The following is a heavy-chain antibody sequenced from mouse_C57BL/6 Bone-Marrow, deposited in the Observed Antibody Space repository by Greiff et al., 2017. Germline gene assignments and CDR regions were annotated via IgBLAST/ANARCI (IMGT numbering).Heavy chain of an antibody. Sequence: QVQLQQSGAELARPGASVKLSCKASGYTFTSYGISCVKQRTGQGLEWIGEIYPRSGNTYYNEKFKGKATLTADKSSSTAYMELRSLTSEDSAVYFCAREGFDLYYFDYWGQGTTLTVSS. V-gene: IGHV1-81*01. J-gene: IGHJ2*01. CDR2: IYPRSGNT. CDR1: GYTFTSYG. CDR3: AREGFDLYYFDY.